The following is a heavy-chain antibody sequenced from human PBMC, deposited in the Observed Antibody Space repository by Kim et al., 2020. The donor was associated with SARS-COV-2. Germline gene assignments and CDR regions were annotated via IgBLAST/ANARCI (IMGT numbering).Heavy chain of an antibody. Sequence: DYAAPVKGRFTISRDDSKNTLYLQMNSLKTEDTAVYYCTTDLYGDLVSDYWGQGTLVTVSS. V-gene: IGHV3-15*01. D-gene: IGHD4-17*01. J-gene: IGHJ4*02. CDR3: TTDLYGDLVSDY.